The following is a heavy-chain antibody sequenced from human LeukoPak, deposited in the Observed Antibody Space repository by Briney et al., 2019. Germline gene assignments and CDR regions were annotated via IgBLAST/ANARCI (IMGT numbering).Heavy chain of an antibody. J-gene: IGHJ4*02. Sequence: PGGSLRFSCAASGFTFSSYIMHWVRQAPGKGLEWVAVILYDGSNKYYADSVKGRFTISRDNSKNTLYLQMNSLRAEDTAVYYCARFYGSYYPIDYWGQGTLVTVSS. CDR1: GFTFSSYI. CDR3: ARFYGSYYPIDY. D-gene: IGHD1-26*01. CDR2: ILYDGSNK. V-gene: IGHV3-30-3*01.